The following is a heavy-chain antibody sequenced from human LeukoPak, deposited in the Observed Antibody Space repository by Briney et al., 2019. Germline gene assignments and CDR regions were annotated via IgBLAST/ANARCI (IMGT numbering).Heavy chain of an antibody. CDR2: ISAYNGNT. CDR1: GYTFTSYG. J-gene: IGHJ5*02. Sequence: ASVNVSCKASGYTFTSYGISWVRQAPGQGLEWMGWISAYNGNTNYAQKLQGRVTMTTDTSTSTAYMELRSLRSDDTAVYYCARDGARYSSSFYWFDPWGQGTLVTVSS. D-gene: IGHD6-13*01. V-gene: IGHV1-18*01. CDR3: ARDGARYSSSFYWFDP.